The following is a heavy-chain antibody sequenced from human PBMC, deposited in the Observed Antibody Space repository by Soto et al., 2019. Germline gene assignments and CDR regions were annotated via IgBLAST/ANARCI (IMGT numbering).Heavy chain of an antibody. CDR1: VFTFSDYY. CDR3: ARDMAISGYDLSYYYGMDV. CDR2: ISSSSSYT. D-gene: IGHD5-12*01. Sequence: GGSLRLSCAASVFTFSDYYMSWIRQSPGKGLEWVSYISSSSSYTNYADSVKGRFTISRDNAKNSLYLQMNSLRAEDTAVYYCARDMAISGYDLSYYYGMDVWGQGTTVTVSS. J-gene: IGHJ6*02. V-gene: IGHV3-11*06.